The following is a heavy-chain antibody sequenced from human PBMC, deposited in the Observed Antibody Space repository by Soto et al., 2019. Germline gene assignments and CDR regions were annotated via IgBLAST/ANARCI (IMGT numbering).Heavy chain of an antibody. D-gene: IGHD3-22*01. J-gene: IGHJ4*02. V-gene: IGHV1-18*01. Sequence: ASVKVSCKASGYTFTNNDVCWVRQTPGQGLEWMGWISPYSGKTNYARKFQGRVTMTTDTSTSTAYMEVRSLTSVDTAVYYCAREGLLLLPDYWGQGTLVTVSS. CDR3: AREGLLLLPDY. CDR2: ISPYSGKT. CDR1: GYTFTNND.